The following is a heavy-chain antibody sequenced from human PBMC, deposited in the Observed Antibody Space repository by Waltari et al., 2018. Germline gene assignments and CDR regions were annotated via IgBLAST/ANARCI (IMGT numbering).Heavy chain of an antibody. V-gene: IGHV1-69*04. CDR3: ASVGAAAGGFLYYYYYMDV. J-gene: IGHJ6*03. CDR1: GGTFSSYA. CDR2: ITPILGIA. Sequence: QVQLVQSGAEVKKPGSSVKVSCKASGGTFSSYAISWVRQAPGQGLEWMGGITPILGIANYAQKFQGRVTITADESTSTAYMELSSLRSEDTAVYYCASVGAAAGGFLYYYYYMDVWGKGTTVTVSS. D-gene: IGHD6-13*01.